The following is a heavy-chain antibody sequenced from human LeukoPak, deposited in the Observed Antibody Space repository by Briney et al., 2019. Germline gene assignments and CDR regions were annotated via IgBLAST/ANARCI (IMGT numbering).Heavy chain of an antibody. V-gene: IGHV3-30*03. Sequence: GGSLRLSCAASGFTFSSYGMHWVRQAPGKGLEWVAVISYDGSNKYYADSVKGRFTISRDNSKNTLYLQMNSLRAEDTAVYYCARGLATMWSVLTRTASDAFDIWGQGTMVTVSS. CDR2: ISYDGSNK. CDR1: GFTFSSYG. CDR3: ARGLATMWSVLTRTASDAFDI. J-gene: IGHJ3*02. D-gene: IGHD5-24*01.